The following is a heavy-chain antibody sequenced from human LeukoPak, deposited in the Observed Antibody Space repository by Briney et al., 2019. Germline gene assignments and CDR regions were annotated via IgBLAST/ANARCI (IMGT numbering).Heavy chain of an antibody. J-gene: IGHJ4*02. CDR3: ARGSTGGYNPYDY. CDR2: IYYSGST. V-gene: IGHV4-59*01. CDR1: GGSISNYY. D-gene: IGHD5-24*01. Sequence: SETLSLTCTVSGGSISNYYWSWIRQPPGKGLEWIGYIYYSGSTNYNPSLKSRVTISVDTSKNQFSLKLSSVTAADTAVYYCARGSTGGYNPYDYWGQGTLVTVSS.